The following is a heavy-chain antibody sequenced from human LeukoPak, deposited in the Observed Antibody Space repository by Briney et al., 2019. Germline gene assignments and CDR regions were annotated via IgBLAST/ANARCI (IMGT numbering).Heavy chain of an antibody. CDR2: ISYDGSNK. V-gene: IGHV3-30-3*01. J-gene: IGHJ3*02. Sequence: GRSLRLSCAASGFTFSSYAMHWVRQAPGKGLEWVAVISYDGSNKYYADSVKGRFTISRDNSKNTLYLQMNSLRAEDTAVYYCAKDQSSSYDAFDIWGQGTMVTVSS. CDR3: AKDQSSSYDAFDI. D-gene: IGHD6-6*01. CDR1: GFTFSSYA.